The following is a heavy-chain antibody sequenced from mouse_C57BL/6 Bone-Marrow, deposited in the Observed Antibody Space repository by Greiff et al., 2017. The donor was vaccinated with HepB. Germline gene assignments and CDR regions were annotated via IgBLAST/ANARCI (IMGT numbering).Heavy chain of an antibody. J-gene: IGHJ4*01. CDR1: GYTFTSYW. Sequence: QVQLQQPGAELVRPGSSVKLSCKASGYTFTSYWMDWVKQRPGQGLEWIGNIDPSDSETHYNQKFKDKATLTVDQSSSTAYLQLSSLTAEDSAVYYCARSRYGDDVYAMDYWGQGTSVTVSS. CDR2: IDPSDSET. CDR3: ARSRYGDDVYAMDY. V-gene: IGHV1-61*01. D-gene: IGHD2-2*01.